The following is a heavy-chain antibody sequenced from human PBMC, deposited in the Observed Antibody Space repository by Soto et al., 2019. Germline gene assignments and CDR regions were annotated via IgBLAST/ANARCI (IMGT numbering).Heavy chain of an antibody. CDR3: AKEISSMWFPLDS. D-gene: IGHD3-3*02. J-gene: IGHJ4*02. CDR2: ISAGST. V-gene: IGHV3-23*01. Sequence: QPGGSLRLSCAASGFTFNNYAMSWVRQAPGKGLEWVSSISAGSTYYADSVKGRFIISRDTSKNTLYLQMNSLRAEDTAVYYCAKEISSMWFPLDSWGQGTLVTVSS. CDR1: GFTFNNYA.